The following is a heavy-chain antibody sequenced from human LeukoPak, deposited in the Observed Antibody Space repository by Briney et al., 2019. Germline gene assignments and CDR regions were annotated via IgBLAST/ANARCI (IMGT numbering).Heavy chain of an antibody. J-gene: IGHJ4*02. V-gene: IGHV4-34*01. CDR3: ARGLLPRGSRYSSGWNPRMYYFDY. D-gene: IGHD6-19*01. Sequence: SETLSLTCAVYGGSFSGYYWSWIRQPPGKGLEWIGEINHSGSTNYNPSLKSRVTISVDTSKNQFSLKLSSVTAADTAVYYCARGLLPRGSRYSSGWNPRMYYFDYWGQGTLVTVSS. CDR2: INHSGST. CDR1: GGSFSGYY.